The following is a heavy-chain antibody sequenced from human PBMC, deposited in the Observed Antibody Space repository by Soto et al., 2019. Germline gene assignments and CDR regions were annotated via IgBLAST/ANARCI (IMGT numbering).Heavy chain of an antibody. J-gene: IGHJ4*02. Sequence: PGESLKISCQTSGYTFTNYWIGWVRHMPGRGLGWMGLIFPRDSDTRYNSSFAGQVTISTDRSIATAYLPWTSLKASDTAIYSCASLGSLLPPIDYWGQGTPVTVSS. CDR1: GYTFTNYW. V-gene: IGHV5-51*01. CDR3: ASLGSLLPPIDY. CDR2: IFPRDSDT.